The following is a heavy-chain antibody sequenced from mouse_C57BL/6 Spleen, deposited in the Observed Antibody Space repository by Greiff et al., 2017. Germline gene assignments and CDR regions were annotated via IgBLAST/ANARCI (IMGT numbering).Heavy chain of an antibody. CDR2: INPYNGGT. J-gene: IGHJ4*01. V-gene: IGHV1-19*01. Sequence: EVQLQQSGPVLVKPGASVKMSCKASGYTFTDYYMNWVKQSHGKSLEWIGVINPYNGGTSYNQKFKGKATLTVDKSSSTAYMGLNSLTSEDSAVYYGARGEGLRRHYYAMDYWGQGTSVTVSS. CDR1: GYTFTDYY. CDR3: ARGEGLRRHYYAMDY. D-gene: IGHD2-4*01.